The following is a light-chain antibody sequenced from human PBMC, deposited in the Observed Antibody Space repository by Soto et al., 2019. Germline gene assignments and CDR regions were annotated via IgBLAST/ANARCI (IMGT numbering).Light chain of an antibody. Sequence: EILFSQSPRTLCLSPEEKVTLSCRASQSVSSSFLAWYQQKPGQAPRLLIYCASSRATGIPDRFSGSGSGTEVSLPTIRILHPEFAAYYYHQHGSSSRTFGQGTKVDIK. CDR3: HQHGSSSRT. V-gene: IGKV3-20*01. J-gene: IGKJ1*01. CDR2: CAS. CDR1: QSVSSSF.